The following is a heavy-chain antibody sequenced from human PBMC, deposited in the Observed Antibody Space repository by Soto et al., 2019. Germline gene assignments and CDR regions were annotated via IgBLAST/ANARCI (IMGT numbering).Heavy chain of an antibody. V-gene: IGHV1-18*01. J-gene: IGHJ4*02. D-gene: IGHD6-19*01. CDR2: ISAYNGNR. CDR1: GYTFTSYG. Sequence: ASVKVSCKASGYTFTSYGISWVRQAPGQGLEWMGWISAYNGNRYSAEKFQGRVTMTTDTSTSTTYMELKSLTSDDTGVYYCARVAQPKGVDGDGQSDYLGQGTLVTVSS. CDR3: ARVAQPKGVDGDGQSDY.